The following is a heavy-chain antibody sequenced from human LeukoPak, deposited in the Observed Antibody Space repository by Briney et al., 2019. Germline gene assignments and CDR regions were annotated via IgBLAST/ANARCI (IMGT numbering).Heavy chain of an antibody. V-gene: IGHV1-2*02. CDR2: LNTNTGGT. CDR3: ARGGFCSSTTCFVLAADFDY. J-gene: IGHJ4*02. D-gene: IGHD2-2*01. Sequence: ASEKVSCKASGYTFTGYYIHWVRQVPGQGLEWMGWLNTNTGGTDYAQKFQGRVTMTRDTSISTAYMQLSRLRSDDTAVYYCARGGFCSSTTCFVLAADFDYWGQGTLVTASS. CDR1: GYTFTGYY.